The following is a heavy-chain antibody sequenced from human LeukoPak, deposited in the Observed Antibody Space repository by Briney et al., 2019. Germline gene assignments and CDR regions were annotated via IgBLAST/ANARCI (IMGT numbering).Heavy chain of an antibody. V-gene: IGHV4-4*07. CDR1: GGSISSYY. CDR3: AREINWGKLDY. D-gene: IGHD7-27*01. CDR2: IYTSGST. J-gene: IGHJ4*02. Sequence: DTLSLTCTVCGGSISSYYWIGIRQPAGKGLEGIGRIYTSGSTNYNPSLKSRVTMSVDTSKNQFSLKLSSVTAAATAVYYCAREINWGKLDYWGQGTLVTVSS.